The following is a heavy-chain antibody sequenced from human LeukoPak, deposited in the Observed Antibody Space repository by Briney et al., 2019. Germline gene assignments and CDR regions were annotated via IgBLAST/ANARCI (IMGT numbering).Heavy chain of an antibody. CDR1: GYTFTSYY. D-gene: IGHD1-26*01. V-gene: IGHV1-46*01. J-gene: IGHJ4*02. CDR3: ARDREELHSFDY. Sequence: GASVKVSCKASGYTFTSYYMQWMLQAPGQGLEWMGIINPSSGSTRYAQKFQGRVTMTRDTSTSTVYMELSSLRSEDTAVYYCARDREELHSFDYWGQGTLVTVSS. CDR2: INPSSGST.